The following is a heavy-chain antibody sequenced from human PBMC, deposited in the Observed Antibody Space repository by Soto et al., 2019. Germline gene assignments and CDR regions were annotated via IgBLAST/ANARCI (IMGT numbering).Heavy chain of an antibody. Sequence: HVQLVQSGTEVKKPGASVMVSCMVSGYPFTTYYIHWVRQAPGQGLEWMGWIDPRSGGTVYEQKFQGRVTMTRDTSISTVYMDLSGLPSDDTALYYCATDDYGIFPYWGQGSLVTVSS. CDR3: ATDDYGIFPY. CDR2: IDPRSGGT. CDR1: GYPFTTYY. J-gene: IGHJ4*02. V-gene: IGHV1-2*02. D-gene: IGHD3-10*01.